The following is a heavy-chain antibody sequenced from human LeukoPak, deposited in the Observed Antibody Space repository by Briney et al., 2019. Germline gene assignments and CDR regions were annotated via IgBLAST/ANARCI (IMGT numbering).Heavy chain of an antibody. D-gene: IGHD3-22*01. Sequence: GGSLRLSCAASGFTFSGYWMHCVRRAPGKGLVWVSRINSDGRITSYADSVKGRFTISRDNAKNTLYLQMSSLRAEDTAVYYCAKSTDSSGYPPGDYWGQGTLVTVSS. J-gene: IGHJ4*02. CDR3: AKSTDSSGYPPGDY. V-gene: IGHV3-74*01. CDR2: INSDGRIT. CDR1: GFTFSGYW.